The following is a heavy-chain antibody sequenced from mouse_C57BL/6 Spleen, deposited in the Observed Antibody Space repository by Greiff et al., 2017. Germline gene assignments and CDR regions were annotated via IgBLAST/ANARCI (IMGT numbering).Heavy chain of an antibody. J-gene: IGHJ3*01. CDR3: ASGYYYGSSYPFAY. Sequence: QVQLKQSGAELVKPGASVKISCKASGYAFSSYWMNWVKQRPGKGLEWIGQIYPGDGDTNYNGKFKGKATLTADKSSSTAYMQLSSLTSEDSAVYFCASGYYYGSSYPFAYWGQGTLVTVSA. V-gene: IGHV1-80*01. CDR2: IYPGDGDT. CDR1: GYAFSSYW. D-gene: IGHD1-1*01.